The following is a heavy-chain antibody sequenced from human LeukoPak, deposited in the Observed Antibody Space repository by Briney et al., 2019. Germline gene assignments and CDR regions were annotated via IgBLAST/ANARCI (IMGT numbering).Heavy chain of an antibody. V-gene: IGHV3-53*01. CDR2: LYSDGNT. J-gene: IGHJ4*02. Sequence: GGSLRLSCAASGFTVITNDMTWVRQAPGKGLEWVSVLYSDGNTKYADSVQGRFTISRDNSKNTLYLEMNSLSPDDTAVYYCARGVEPLAANTLAYWGQGTLVTVPS. CDR1: GFTVITND. CDR3: ARGVEPLAANTLAY. D-gene: IGHD1-14*01.